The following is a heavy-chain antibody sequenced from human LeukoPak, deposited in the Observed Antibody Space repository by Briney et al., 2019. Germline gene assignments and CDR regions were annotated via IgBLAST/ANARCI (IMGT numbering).Heavy chain of an antibody. CDR1: GFTVSSNY. D-gene: IGHD3-16*02. J-gene: IGHJ3*02. V-gene: IGHV3-53*01. CDR3: ARDYVWGSYRYQGRAFDI. Sequence: GGSLRLSCAASGFTVSSNYMSWVRQAPGKGLERVSVIYSGGSTYYADSVKGRFTISRDNSKNTLYLQMNSLRAEDTAVYYCARDYVWGSYRYQGRAFDIWGQGTMVTVSS. CDR2: IYSGGST.